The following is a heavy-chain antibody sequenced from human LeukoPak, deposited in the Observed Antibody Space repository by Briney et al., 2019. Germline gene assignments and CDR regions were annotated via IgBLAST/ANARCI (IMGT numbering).Heavy chain of an antibody. J-gene: IGHJ6*02. Sequence: GGSLRLSCAASGFIFSNYAMHWVRQTPGKGLEWVAVISSDGSNNYYADSVKGRFTISRDNSKNTLYVQMNSLRTEDTAVYYCARDLDGLDVWGQGTTVTVSS. V-gene: IGHV3-30-3*01. CDR2: ISSDGSNN. CDR3: ARDLDGLDV. CDR1: GFIFSNYA.